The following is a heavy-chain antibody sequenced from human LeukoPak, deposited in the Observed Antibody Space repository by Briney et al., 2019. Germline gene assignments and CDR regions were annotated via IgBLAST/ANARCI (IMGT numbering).Heavy chain of an antibody. V-gene: IGHV4-59*01. CDR2: IYYSGST. Sequence: SETLSLTCIVSGGSISNYYWSWIRQPPGKGLEWIGYIYYSGSTNYNPSLKSRVTISVDTSKNQFSLKLTSVTAADTAVYYCARDSGSHNWGQGTLVTVSS. J-gene: IGHJ4*02. CDR3: ARDSGSHN. D-gene: IGHD1-26*01. CDR1: GGSISNYY.